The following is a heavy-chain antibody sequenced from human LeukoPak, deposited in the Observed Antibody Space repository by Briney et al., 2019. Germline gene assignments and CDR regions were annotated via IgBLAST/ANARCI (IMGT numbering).Heavy chain of an antibody. V-gene: IGHV3-15*01. D-gene: IGHD3-16*02. CDR3: TTGEVDYDYVWGSYRYNYFDY. CDR2: IKSKTDGGTT. J-gene: IGHJ4*02. Sequence: TGGSLRLSCAASGFTFSNAWMSWVRQAPGKGLEWVGRIKSKTDGGTTDYAAPVKGRFTISRDDSKNTLYLQMNSLKTEDTAVYYCTTGEVDYDYVWGSYRYNYFDYWGQGTLVTVSS. CDR1: GFTFSNAW.